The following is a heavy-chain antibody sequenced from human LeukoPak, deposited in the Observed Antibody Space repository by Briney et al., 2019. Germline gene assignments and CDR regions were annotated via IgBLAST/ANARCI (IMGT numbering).Heavy chain of an antibody. V-gene: IGHV3-11*01. J-gene: IGHJ4*02. CDR3: AKRGVVIRVILVGFHKEAYYFES. D-gene: IGHD3/OR15-3a*01. CDR1: GFTFSDYY. CDR2: ISSSGSTI. Sequence: PGGSLRLPCAASGFTFSDYYMSWIRQAPGKGLEWVSYISSSGSTIYYADSVKGRFTISRDNAKNSLYLQMNSLRAEDTAVYFCAKRGVVIRVILVGFHKEAYYFESWGQGALVTVSS.